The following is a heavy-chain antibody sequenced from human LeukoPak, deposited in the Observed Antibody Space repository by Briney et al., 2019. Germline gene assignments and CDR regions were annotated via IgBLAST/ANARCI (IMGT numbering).Heavy chain of an antibody. Sequence: PSETLSLTCTVSGGSISSYYWSWIRQPPGKGLEWIGYIYYSGSTNYNPSLKSRVTISVDTSKNQFSLKLSSVTAADTAVYYCARIQKDYDILTGYYSGPFDYWGQGTLVTVSS. J-gene: IGHJ4*02. D-gene: IGHD3-9*01. CDR3: ARIQKDYDILTGYYSGPFDY. V-gene: IGHV4-59*01. CDR2: IYYSGST. CDR1: GGSISSYY.